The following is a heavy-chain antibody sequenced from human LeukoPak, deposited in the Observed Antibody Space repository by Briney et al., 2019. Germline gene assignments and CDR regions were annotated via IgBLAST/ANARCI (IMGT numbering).Heavy chain of an antibody. CDR1: GGSISSSSYY. J-gene: IGHJ6*03. V-gene: IGHV4-39*01. Sequence: SETLSLTCTVSGGSISSSSYYWGWIRQPPGKGLEWIGNIYYSGSTYYNPSLKSRVTISLDASKNQFSLKLSSVTAADTAVYYCASVRRGFGESSKYYAYYYMGVWGKGTTVTISS. CDR2: IYYSGST. D-gene: IGHD3-10*01. CDR3: ASVRRGFGESSKYYAYYYMGV.